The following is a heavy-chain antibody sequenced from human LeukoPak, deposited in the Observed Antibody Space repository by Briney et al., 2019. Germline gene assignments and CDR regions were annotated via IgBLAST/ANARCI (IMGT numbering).Heavy chain of an antibody. D-gene: IGHD2-2*01. CDR1: GYTFTSYD. CDR3: AKDRHAPGRYCSSTSCFPFDS. V-gene: IGHV1-8*03. CDR2: MNPNSGNT. J-gene: IGHJ5*01. Sequence: AASVKVSCKASGYTFTSYDINWVRQATGQGLEWMGWMNPNSGNTGYAQKFQGRVTITRNTSISTAYMELSSLRSEDTAVYYCAKDRHAPGRYCSSTSCFPFDSWGQGTLVTVSS.